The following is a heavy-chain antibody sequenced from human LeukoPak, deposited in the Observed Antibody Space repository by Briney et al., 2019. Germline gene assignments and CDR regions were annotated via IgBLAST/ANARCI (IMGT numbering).Heavy chain of an antibody. V-gene: IGHV4-38-2*02. D-gene: IGHD6-19*01. CDR3: ARDGRAGSLFAY. J-gene: IGHJ4*02. CDR2: IYHSGST. Sequence: SETLSLTCTVSGYSISSGYYWGWIRQPPGKGLEWIGSIYHSGSTYYNPSLKSRVTISVDTSKNQFSLKLSSVTAADTAIYYCARDGRAGSLFAYWGQGTLVTVSS. CDR1: GYSISSGYY.